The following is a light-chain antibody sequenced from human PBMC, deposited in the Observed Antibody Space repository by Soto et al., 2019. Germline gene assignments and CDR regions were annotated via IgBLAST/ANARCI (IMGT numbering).Light chain of an antibody. V-gene: IGKV3-20*01. CDR1: QSISSNS. CDR2: DAS. Sequence: IVLTQSPGTLSFSPGERAILSCSASQSISSNSLAWYQQNPGQAPRPLIYDASSMATGIPYRFSGSGSGTYFTLTISRLEPEDFAVYYCHQYGKSPQTFGQGTTVDIK. J-gene: IGKJ1*01. CDR3: HQYGKSPQT.